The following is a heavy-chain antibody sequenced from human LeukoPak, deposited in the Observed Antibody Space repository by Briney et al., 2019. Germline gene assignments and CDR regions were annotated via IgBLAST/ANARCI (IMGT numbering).Heavy chain of an antibody. CDR2: IKQDGSET. V-gene: IGHV3-7*03. Sequence: PGGSLRLSCAASGFIFSDYWMSWVRQAPGKGLERVANIKQDGSETYYVDSVKGRFTISRDNAKNSLYLQMNSLRGEDTAVYYCAREDVITTTEDYWGQGTLVTVSS. CDR1: GFIFSDYW. D-gene: IGHD4/OR15-4a*01. J-gene: IGHJ4*02. CDR3: AREDVITTTEDY.